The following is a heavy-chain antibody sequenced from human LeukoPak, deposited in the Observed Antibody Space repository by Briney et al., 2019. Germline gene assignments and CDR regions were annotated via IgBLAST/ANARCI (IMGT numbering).Heavy chain of an antibody. CDR3: ARDQDYYDSSGYYYNAFDI. D-gene: IGHD3-22*01. V-gene: IGHV1-18*01. CDR1: GYTFTSYG. CDR2: ISAYNGNT. Sequence: GASVKVSCKASGYTFTSYGISWVRQAPGQGLEWMGWISAYNGNTNYAQKLQGRVTMTTDTSTSTAYMELRSLRSDDTAVYYCARDQDYYDSSGYYYNAFDIWGQGTMVTVSS. J-gene: IGHJ3*02.